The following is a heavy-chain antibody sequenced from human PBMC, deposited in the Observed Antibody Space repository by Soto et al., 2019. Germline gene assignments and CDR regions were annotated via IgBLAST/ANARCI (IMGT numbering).Heavy chain of an antibody. CDR3: AKDYCTSPSCSFDF. CDR1: GFSFSTYS. D-gene: IGHD2-2*01. V-gene: IGHV3-23*01. J-gene: IGHJ4*02. CDR2: IRDTGYKT. Sequence: PGGSLRLSCAASGFSFSTYSMNWVRQAPGKGLEWVSAIRDTGYKTYYADSVKGRFTISRDNSGNTLYLQMNSLRVDDTAVYYCAKDYCTSPSCSFDFWGQGTLVTAPQ.